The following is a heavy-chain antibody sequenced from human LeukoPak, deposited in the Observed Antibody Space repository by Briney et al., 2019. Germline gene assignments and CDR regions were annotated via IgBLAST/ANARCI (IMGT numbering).Heavy chain of an antibody. Sequence: SETLSLTCDVSGYSIRSGSYWGWIRQPPGKGLEWIGCMFRSGDTYHNPSLKSRVTISADTSKNQFSLKLTSVTAADTAVYYCAKVGAYGDYARHDYWGQGTLVTVSS. CDR2: MFRSGDT. CDR1: GYSIRSGSY. D-gene: IGHD4-17*01. CDR3: AKVGAYGDYARHDY. J-gene: IGHJ4*02. V-gene: IGHV4-38-2*01.